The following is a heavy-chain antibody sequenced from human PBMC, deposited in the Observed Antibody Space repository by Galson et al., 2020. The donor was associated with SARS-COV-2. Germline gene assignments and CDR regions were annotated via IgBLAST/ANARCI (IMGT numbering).Heavy chain of an antibody. J-gene: IGHJ6*02. CDR1: GYTFTGYY. Sequence: ASVKVSCKASGYTFTGYYMHWVRQAPGQGLEWMGWINPNSGGTNYAQKFQGRVTMTRDTSISTAYMELSRLRSDDTAVYYCARVYVWLTYYYYGMDVWGQGTTVTVSS. D-gene: IGHD3-16*01. CDR2: INPNSGGT. V-gene: IGHV1-2*02. CDR3: ARVYVWLTYYYYGMDV.